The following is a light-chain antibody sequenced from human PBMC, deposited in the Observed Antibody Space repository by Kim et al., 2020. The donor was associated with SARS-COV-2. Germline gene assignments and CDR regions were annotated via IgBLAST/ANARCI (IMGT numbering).Light chain of an antibody. CDR2: DVS. CDR3: SSYTGSGTTV. V-gene: IGLV2-14*03. Sequence: GQSITISCTGTSSDVGSYNYVDWYQQHPGKAPKLMIYDVSNRPSGVSNRFSGSKSGNTASLTISGLQAEDEADYYCSSYTGSGTTVFGTGTKVTVL. CDR1: SSDVGSYNY. J-gene: IGLJ1*01.